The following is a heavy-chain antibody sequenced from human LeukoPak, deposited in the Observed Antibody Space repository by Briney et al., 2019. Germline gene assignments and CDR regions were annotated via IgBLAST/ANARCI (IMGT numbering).Heavy chain of an antibody. V-gene: IGHV3-53*01. CDR3: ARGLGRELDGVFDI. D-gene: IGHD3-10*01. J-gene: IGHJ3*02. CDR1: GFIVSSNY. CDR2: IYSGGRT. Sequence: GGSLRLSCAASGFIVSSNYMSWVRQAPGKGLEWVSVIYSGGRTYYADSVKGRFTISRDNSRNTLYLQMNSLRAEDTAVYYCARGLGRELDGVFDIWGQGTMVTVSS.